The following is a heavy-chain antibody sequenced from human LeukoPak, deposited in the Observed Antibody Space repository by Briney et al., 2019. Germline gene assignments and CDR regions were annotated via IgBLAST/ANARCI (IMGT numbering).Heavy chain of an antibody. CDR1: GGTFSSYA. D-gene: IGHD3-9*01. CDR2: IIPIFGTA. J-gene: IGHJ4*02. Sequence: SVKVSCKAAGGTFSSYAISWVRQAPGQGLEWMGRIIPIFGTANYAQKFQGRVTITTDESTSTAYMELSSLRSEDTAVYYCATEIGHYDILAGYYADIDYWGQGTLVTVSS. V-gene: IGHV1-69*05. CDR3: ATEIGHYDILAGYYADIDY.